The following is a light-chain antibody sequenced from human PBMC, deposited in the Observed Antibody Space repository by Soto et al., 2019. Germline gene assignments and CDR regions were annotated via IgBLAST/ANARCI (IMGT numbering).Light chain of an antibody. CDR3: QQYGSAPLT. CDR1: QSVSSSY. J-gene: IGKJ4*01. Sequence: EILLTQSPGTLSLSPGERATLSCRASQSVSSSYLAWYQKQPGQAPRLLIYGASSRATGIPDRFSGSGSGTDFTLTISRLEPEDFAVYYCQQYGSAPLTFGGGTKVEIK. V-gene: IGKV3-20*01. CDR2: GAS.